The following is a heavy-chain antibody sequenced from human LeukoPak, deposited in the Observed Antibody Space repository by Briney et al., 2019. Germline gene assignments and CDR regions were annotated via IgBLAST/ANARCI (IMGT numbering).Heavy chain of an antibody. D-gene: IGHD6-13*01. CDR2: IYYSGST. V-gene: IGHV4-59*01. CDR1: GGSISSYY. J-gene: IGHJ4*01. CDR3: ARQKPAPGTYYFDH. Sequence: SETLSLTCTVSGGSISSYYWSWIRQSPGKGLEWIGYIYYSGSTDYNPSLKSRVTISVDTSKNQFSLKLSSVTAADTAVYYCARQKPAPGTYYFDHWGHGTLVTVSS.